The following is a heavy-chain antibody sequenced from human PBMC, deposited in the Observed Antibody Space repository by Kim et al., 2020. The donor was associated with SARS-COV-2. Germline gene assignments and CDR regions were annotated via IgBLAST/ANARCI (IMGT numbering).Heavy chain of an antibody. D-gene: IGHD5-12*01. CDR2: ISSSSSYI. J-gene: IGHJ4*02. V-gene: IGHV3-21*01. Sequence: GGSLRLSCAASGFTFSSYSMNWVRQAPGKGLEWVSSISSSSSYIYYADSVKGRFTISRDNAKNSLYLQMNSLRAEDTAVYYCARDNSGYDPFDYWGQGTLVTVSS. CDR1: GFTFSSYS. CDR3: ARDNSGYDPFDY.